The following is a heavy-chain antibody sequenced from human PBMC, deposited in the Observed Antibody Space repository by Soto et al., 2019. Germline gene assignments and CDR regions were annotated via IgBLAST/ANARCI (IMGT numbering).Heavy chain of an antibody. CDR3: ATNHDDISGRTPLLFDS. V-gene: IGHV4-31*03. CDR2: IHYSGNT. J-gene: IGHJ4*02. Sequence: QVQLQESGPGLVKPSQTLSLTCTVSGDSIGTGGYYWDWIRQHPGKGPEWIGYIHYSGNTYYNPSLKSRLTLSLNTSKNHFSLHLSSVTAADTAVYYCATNHDDISGRTPLLFDSWGQGTLVTVSS. D-gene: IGHD3-22*01. CDR1: GDSIGTGGYY.